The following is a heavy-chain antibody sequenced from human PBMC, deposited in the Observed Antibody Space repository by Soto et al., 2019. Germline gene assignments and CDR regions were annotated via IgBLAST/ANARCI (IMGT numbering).Heavy chain of an antibody. J-gene: IGHJ4*02. CDR2: IIPILGIA. D-gene: IGHD4-17*01. CDR1: GGIFSSYT. CDR3: ARGVNYGDYVDY. V-gene: IGHV1-69*02. Sequence: SVKVSCKASGGIFSSYTISWVRQAPGQGLEWMGRIIPILGIANYAQKFQGRVTITADKSTSTAYMELRSLRSDDTAVYYCARGVNYGDYVDYWGQGTLVTVSS.